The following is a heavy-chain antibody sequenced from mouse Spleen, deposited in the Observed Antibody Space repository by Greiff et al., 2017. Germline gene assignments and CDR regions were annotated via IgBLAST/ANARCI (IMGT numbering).Heavy chain of an antibody. J-gene: IGHJ3*01. CDR3: TTWRSVAY. CDR2: IDPENGDT. CDR1: GFNIKDDY. V-gene: IGHV14-4*01. Sequence: VQLQQSGAELVRPGASVKLSCTASGFNIKDDYMHWVKQRPEQGLEWIGWIDPENGDTEYASKFQGKATITADTSSNTAYLQLSSLTSEDTAVYYCTTWRSVAYWGQGTLVTVSA.